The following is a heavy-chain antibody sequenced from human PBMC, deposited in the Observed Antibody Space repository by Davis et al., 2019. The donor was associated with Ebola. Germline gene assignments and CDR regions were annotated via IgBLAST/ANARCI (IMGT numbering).Heavy chain of an antibody. CDR3: SERGSSV. D-gene: IGHD3-10*01. J-gene: IGHJ4*02. Sequence: PSETLSLTCTVSGVSISRHYWSWIRQPPGKGLEWIGYIYYTGSANYNSSLASRATISVDTSKNQFSLKLTSVTAADTAMYYCSERGSSVWGQGTLVTVSS. CDR2: IYYTGSA. CDR1: GVSISRHY. V-gene: IGHV4-59*03.